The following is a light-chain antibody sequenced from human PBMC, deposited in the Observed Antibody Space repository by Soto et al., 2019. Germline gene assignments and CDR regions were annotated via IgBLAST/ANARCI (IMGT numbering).Light chain of an antibody. V-gene: IGKV3-11*01. CDR2: LTS. J-gene: IGKJ1*01. Sequence: EMVLTQSPATLSAFPGDRVTLSCRARQALNTRLAWYQHKPGQAPRLLIYLTSNMAAGVPARFSAWGSETDFTLPISDVEPEDFAVYYCRQRQSWPRTFGQGTRVEIK. CDR3: RQRQSWPRT. CDR1: QALNTR.